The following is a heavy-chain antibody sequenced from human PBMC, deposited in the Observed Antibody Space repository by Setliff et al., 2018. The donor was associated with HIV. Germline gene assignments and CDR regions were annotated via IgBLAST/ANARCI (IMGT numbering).Heavy chain of an antibody. Sequence: PSETLSLTCTVSGGSISSGSYYWSWIRQPAGKGLEWIGRIYTCGSTNYNPSLKSRVTISVDTSKNQFSLKLSSVTAADTAVYYCARDTDPLDYGDYVRAFDIWGQGTMVTVSS. V-gene: IGHV4-61*02. CDR1: GGSISSGSYY. CDR3: ARDTDPLDYGDYVRAFDI. CDR2: IYTCGST. J-gene: IGHJ3*02. D-gene: IGHD4-17*01.